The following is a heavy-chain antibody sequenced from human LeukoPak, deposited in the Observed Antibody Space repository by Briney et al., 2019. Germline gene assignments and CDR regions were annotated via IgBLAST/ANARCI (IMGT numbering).Heavy chain of an antibody. J-gene: IGHJ4*02. CDR1: GGSISNGNW. Sequence: KSSGALSLTCTVSGGSISNGNWWNWVRPPPGKGLEWIGEIYHSGSTNYNPSLKSRVTISVDKSKNHFSLNLNSVTAADTAVYYCASGKVAAASYSFDYWGQGTLVTVSS. CDR3: ASGKVAAASYSFDY. D-gene: IGHD2-2*01. V-gene: IGHV4-4*02. CDR2: IYHSGST.